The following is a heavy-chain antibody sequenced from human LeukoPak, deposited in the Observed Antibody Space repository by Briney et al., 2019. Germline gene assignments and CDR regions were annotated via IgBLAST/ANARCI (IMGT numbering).Heavy chain of an antibody. J-gene: IGHJ6*03. CDR2: IYYSGST. D-gene: IGHD2-2*01. V-gene: IGHV4-59*01. CDR3: ARVGYCSSTSCPDHYYYYYYMDV. Sequence: SETLSLTCTVSGGPISSYYWSWIRQPPGKGLEWIGYIYYSGSTNYNPSLKSRVTISVDTSKNQFSLKLSSVTAADTAVYYCARVGYCSSTSCPDHYYYYYYMDVWGKGTTVTVSS. CDR1: GGPISSYY.